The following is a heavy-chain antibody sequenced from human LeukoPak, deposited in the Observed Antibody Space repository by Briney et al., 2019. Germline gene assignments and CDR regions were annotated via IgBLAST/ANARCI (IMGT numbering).Heavy chain of an antibody. J-gene: IGHJ4*02. Sequence: PSETLSLTCAVYGGSFSGYYWSWIRQPPGKGLEWIGRIYTSGSTNYNPSLKSRVTISIDASKNQFSLRLNSMTAADTAVYYCARQQLGIVVIDYWGQGTLVTVSS. V-gene: IGHV4-59*10. CDR2: IYTSGST. CDR3: ARQQLGIVVIDY. CDR1: GGSFSGYY. D-gene: IGHD2-2*01.